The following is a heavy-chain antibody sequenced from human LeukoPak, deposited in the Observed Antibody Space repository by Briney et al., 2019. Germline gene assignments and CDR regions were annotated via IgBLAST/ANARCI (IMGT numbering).Heavy chain of an antibody. V-gene: IGHV4-34*01. Sequence: SETLSLTCAVYGGSFSGYYWSWIRQPPGKGLKWIGEINHSGSTNYNPSLKSRVTISVDTSKNQFSLKLSSVTAADTAVYYCARGRTRGMFRGVLFDYWGQGTLVTVSS. CDR3: ARGRTRGMFRGVLFDY. J-gene: IGHJ4*02. CDR2: INHSGST. D-gene: IGHD1-26*01. CDR1: GGSFSGYY.